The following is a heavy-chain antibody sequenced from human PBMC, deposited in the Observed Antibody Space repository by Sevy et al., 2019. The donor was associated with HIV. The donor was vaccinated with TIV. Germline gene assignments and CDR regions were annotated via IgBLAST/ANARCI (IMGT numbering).Heavy chain of an antibody. V-gene: IGHV3-21*01. D-gene: IGHD4-4*01. Sequence: GGSLRLSCAASGFTFSSYSMNWVRHAPGKGLEWVSSISSSSSYIYYADSVKGRFTISRDNAKNSLYLQMNSLRAEDTAVYYCARDFDRVTTDGYYYYYGMDVWGQGTTVTVSS. CDR1: GFTFSSYS. CDR3: ARDFDRVTTDGYYYYYGMDV. J-gene: IGHJ6*02. CDR2: ISSSSSYI.